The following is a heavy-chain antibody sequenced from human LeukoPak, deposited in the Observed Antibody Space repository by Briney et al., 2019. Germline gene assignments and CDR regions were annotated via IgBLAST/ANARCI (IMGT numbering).Heavy chain of an antibody. D-gene: IGHD2-2*02. V-gene: IGHV4-34*01. CDR3: ARGVCSSTRCYTYYYYGMDV. CDR1: GGSFSGYY. J-gene: IGHJ6*02. Sequence: SETLSLTCAVYGGSFSGYYWSWIRQPPGKGLEWIGEINHSGSTNYNPSLKSRVTISVDTSKNQFSLKLSSVTAADTAVYYCARGVCSSTRCYTYYYYGMDVWGQGTAVTVSS. CDR2: INHSGST.